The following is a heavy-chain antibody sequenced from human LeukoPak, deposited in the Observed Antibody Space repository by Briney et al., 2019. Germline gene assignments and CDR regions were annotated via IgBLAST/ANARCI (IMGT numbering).Heavy chain of an antibody. CDR3: ARARRLGLDYYYGMDV. CDR2: ISSSGSTI. V-gene: IGHV3-11*01. CDR1: GFTFSDYY. Sequence: GGSLRLSCAASGFTFSDYYMSWIRQAPGKGLEWVSYISSSGSTIYYADSVKGRFTISRDNAKNSLYLQMNSLRAEDTAAYYCARARRLGLDYYYGMDVWGQGTTVTVSS. D-gene: IGHD5/OR15-5a*01. J-gene: IGHJ6*02.